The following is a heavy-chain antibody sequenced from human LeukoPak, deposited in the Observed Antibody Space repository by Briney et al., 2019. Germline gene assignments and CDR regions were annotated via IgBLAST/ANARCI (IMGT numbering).Heavy chain of an antibody. CDR2: IGTAGDT. CDR3: AKGLDSSGFSGSLDY. CDR1: GFTFSNYD. D-gene: IGHD3-22*01. J-gene: IGHJ4*02. V-gene: IGHV3-13*01. Sequence: PGGSLRLSCAASGFTFSNYDMHWVRQPTGKGLEWVSGIGTAGDTYYADSVKGRFTISRENAKNSFYLQVNSLRAGDTAVYHCAKGLDSSGFSGSLDYWGQGTLVTVSS.